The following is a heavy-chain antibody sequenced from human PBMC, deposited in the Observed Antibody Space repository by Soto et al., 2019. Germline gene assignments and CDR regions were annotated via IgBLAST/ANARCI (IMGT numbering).Heavy chain of an antibody. D-gene: IGHD6-13*01. CDR1: GGSFSGYY. J-gene: IGHJ4*02. CDR2: IDHSGSI. CDR3: ATGGGAAPGT. V-gene: IGHV4-34*01. Sequence: SETLSLTCAVYGGSFSGYYWSWIRQTPGKGLEWIGEIDHSGSIKYNPSLESRVSISLDTSRNQFSLKLSSVTAADSAVFYCATGGGAAPGTWGQGT.